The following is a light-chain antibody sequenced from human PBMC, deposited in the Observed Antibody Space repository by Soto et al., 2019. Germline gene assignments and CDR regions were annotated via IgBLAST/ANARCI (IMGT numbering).Light chain of an antibody. Sequence: DIQMTQSPSSLSASVGDRVTITCRASQRISTFLNWFQQKPGKAPSLLIYGASTLQRGVPSRFSSSGSGTDFTLTISSLQPEDVATYRCQQSNSFPLAFGGGTKVEIK. CDR3: QQSNSFPLA. CDR2: GAS. V-gene: IGKV1-39*01. CDR1: QRISTF. J-gene: IGKJ4*01.